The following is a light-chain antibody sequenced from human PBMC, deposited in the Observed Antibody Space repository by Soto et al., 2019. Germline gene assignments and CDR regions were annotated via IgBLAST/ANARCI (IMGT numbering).Light chain of an antibody. CDR1: QSVSSN. J-gene: IGKJ1*01. CDR3: QQYNNWPPDRT. CDR2: GAS. V-gene: IGKV3-15*01. Sequence: EIVMTQSPATLSVSPGERATPSCRASQSVSSNLAWYQQKPGHAPRLLIYGASTRATGIPARFSGSGSGTEFTLTISSLQSEDFAIYFCQQYNNWPPDRTFGQGTKVEIK.